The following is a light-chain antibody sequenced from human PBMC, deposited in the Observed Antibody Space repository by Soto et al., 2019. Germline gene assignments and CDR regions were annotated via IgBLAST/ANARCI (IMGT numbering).Light chain of an antibody. V-gene: IGLV2-23*01. J-gene: IGLJ2*01. CDR3: CSYAGSSSYVV. CDR2: EGT. CDR1: SSDVGSYNL. Sequence: QSALTQPASVSGSPGQSITLSCTGTSSDVGSYNLVSWYQLHPGKAPKLMIYEGTKRPSGVFNRFSGSKSGSTASLTISGLQAEDEADYYCCSYAGSSSYVVFGGGTKLTVL.